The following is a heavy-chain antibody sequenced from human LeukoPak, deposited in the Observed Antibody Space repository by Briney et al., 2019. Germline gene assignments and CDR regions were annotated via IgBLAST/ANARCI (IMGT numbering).Heavy chain of an antibody. J-gene: IGHJ3*01. V-gene: IGHV1-18*04. D-gene: IGHD3-10*01. CDR1: GYTFSTYG. CDR3: ARGETYYYGSGSRSAFDL. CDR2: ISAYNGDR. Sequence: ASVKVSCKASGYTFSTYGITWVRQAPGQGLEWMGWISAYNGDRDYAQSLQDKMTMTTDTSTSTAYMELENLTPDDTAVYFCARGETYYYGSGSRSAFDLWGQGTVVIVSS.